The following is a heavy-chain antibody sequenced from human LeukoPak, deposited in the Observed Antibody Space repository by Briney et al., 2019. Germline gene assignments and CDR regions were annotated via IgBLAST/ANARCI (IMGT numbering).Heavy chain of an antibody. CDR3: ARGIRQYAKSYFDY. Sequence: PGGSLRLSCAASGFTFSDYYMSWIRQAPGKGLEWLSYISSSGATIYDTDSVKGRFTISRDNAKNSLYLQMNSLRAEDTAVYYCARGIRQYAKSYFDYWGQGTLVTVSS. J-gene: IGHJ4*02. CDR2: ISSSGATI. CDR1: GFTFSDYY. V-gene: IGHV3-11*01. D-gene: IGHD4-11*01.